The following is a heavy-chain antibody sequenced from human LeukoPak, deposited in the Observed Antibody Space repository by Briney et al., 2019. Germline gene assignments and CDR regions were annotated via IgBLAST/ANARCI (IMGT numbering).Heavy chain of an antibody. D-gene: IGHD3-22*01. V-gene: IGHV3-30*18. CDR1: GFTFDDYA. J-gene: IGHJ4*02. Sequence: PGGSLRLSCAASGFTFDDYAMHWVRQAPGKGLEWVAVISYDGVNKYYADSVKGRFTISRDNSKNTLCLQMNSLRAEDTAVYYCAKDKRGPDSSAYYFDYWGQGTLVTVSS. CDR3: AKDKRGPDSSAYYFDY. CDR2: ISYDGVNK.